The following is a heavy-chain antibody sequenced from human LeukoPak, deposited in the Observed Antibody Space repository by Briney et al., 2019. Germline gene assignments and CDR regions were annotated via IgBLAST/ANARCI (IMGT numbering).Heavy chain of an antibody. CDR1: GFTFSSYW. CDR2: IKQDGSEK. J-gene: IGHJ4*02. Sequence: PGGSLRLSCAVSGFTFSSYWMSWVRQAPGEGLEWVAHIKQDGSEKYYVDSVKGRYTISRDNAQNSLYLQMNNLRVEDTAVYYCARVGSSRVGALFGFGYWGQGTLVTVSS. V-gene: IGHV3-7*01. D-gene: IGHD6-13*01. CDR3: ARVGSSRVGALFGFGY.